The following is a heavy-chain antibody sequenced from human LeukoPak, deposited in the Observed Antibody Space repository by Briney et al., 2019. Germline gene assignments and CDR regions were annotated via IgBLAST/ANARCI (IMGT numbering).Heavy chain of an antibody. Sequence: GGSLRLSCAASGFTFSSYTMNWVRQAPGKGLEWLSYISISSDTIYYADSVKGRFTISRDNAKNSLFLQMNSLRAEDTAVYYCARDRVEGSEDFDYWGQGTLVTVSS. CDR2: ISISSDTI. J-gene: IGHJ4*02. V-gene: IGHV3-48*04. CDR3: ARDRVEGSEDFDY. CDR1: GFTFSSYT. D-gene: IGHD5-24*01.